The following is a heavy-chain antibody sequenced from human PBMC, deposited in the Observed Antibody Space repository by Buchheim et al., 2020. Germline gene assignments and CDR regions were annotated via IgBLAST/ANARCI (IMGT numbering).Heavy chain of an antibody. CDR2: INPSGGST. V-gene: IGHV1-46*01. CDR3: ARDVPWGYGDAGNAFDI. D-gene: IGHD4-17*01. Sequence: QVQLVQSGAEVKRPGASVKISCKPSGYRITSYDLHWVRQAPGQGLEWMGIINPSGGSTSYAQKFQGRVTMTRDTSTSTVYMELSSLRSEDTAVYYCARDVPWGYGDAGNAFDIWGQGT. CDR1: GYRITSYD. J-gene: IGHJ3*02.